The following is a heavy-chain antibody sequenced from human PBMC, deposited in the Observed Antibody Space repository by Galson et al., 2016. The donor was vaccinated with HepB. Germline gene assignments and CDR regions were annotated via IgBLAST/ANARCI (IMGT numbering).Heavy chain of an antibody. CDR1: GFTFSSYG. D-gene: IGHD1-1*01. V-gene: IGHV3-33*05. J-gene: IGHJ4*02. Sequence: SLRLSCAASGFTFSSYGIHWVRQAPGKGLEWVTFISYDGRNKYYADSVKGRFTISRDNSKNTVHLQMNSLRVEATAVYYCARDKNDRFDCWGQGTLVTVSS. CDR3: ARDKNDRFDC. CDR2: ISYDGRNK.